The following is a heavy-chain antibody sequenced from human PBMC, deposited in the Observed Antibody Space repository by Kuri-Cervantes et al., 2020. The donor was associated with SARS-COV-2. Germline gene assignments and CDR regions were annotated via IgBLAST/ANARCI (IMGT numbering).Heavy chain of an antibody. Sequence: GESLKISCAASGFTFSSYSMNWVRQAPGKGLQWVATVTETGTITHYADSVRGRFTISRDNPRNTVYLQMNSLRADDTAVYYCARDITMIVVDQYYFDYWGQGTLVTVSS. CDR3: ARDITMIVVDQYYFDY. D-gene: IGHD3-22*01. CDR2: VTETGTIT. CDR1: GFTFSSYS. V-gene: IGHV3-21*01. J-gene: IGHJ4*02.